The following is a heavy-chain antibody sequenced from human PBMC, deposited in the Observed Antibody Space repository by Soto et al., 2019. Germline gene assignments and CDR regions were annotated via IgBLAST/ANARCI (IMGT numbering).Heavy chain of an antibody. V-gene: IGHV3-11*06. J-gene: IGHJ5*02. CDR1: GFTVSDYY. D-gene: IGHD6-13*01. CDR3: TRDASRDSSARGWFDP. Sequence: GGSLRLSCAASGFTVSDYYMSWIRQAPGKGLEWVSTISSNSAYIYYTDALRGRFTISRDNAKNSLHLQMNSLRAEDTAVYYCTRDASRDSSARGWFDPWGPGTLVTVS. CDR2: ISSNSAYI.